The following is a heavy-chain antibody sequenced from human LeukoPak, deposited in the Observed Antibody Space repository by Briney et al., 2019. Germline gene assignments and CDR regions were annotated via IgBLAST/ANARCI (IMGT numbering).Heavy chain of an antibody. CDR1: GYSFTGYY. CDR3: ATGMKTDFEF. Sequence: GASVTVSCTASGYSFTGYYLYWVRQAPGQGLEWVGWINPDSGATNYAQKFQGRVTVNRDTSITTAYMDLSRLNSDDTAVYYCATGMKTDFEFWGQGTLVTVSS. J-gene: IGHJ4*02. CDR2: INPDSGAT. D-gene: IGHD1-14*01. V-gene: IGHV1-2*02.